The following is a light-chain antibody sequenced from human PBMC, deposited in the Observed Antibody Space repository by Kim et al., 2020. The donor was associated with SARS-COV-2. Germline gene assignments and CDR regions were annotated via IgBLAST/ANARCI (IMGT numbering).Light chain of an antibody. CDR3: ASYAGGNKLV. CDR1: SSDVGSYDY. V-gene: IGLV2-8*01. Sequence: QSALTQPPSASGSPGQSVTISCTGTSSDVGSYDYVSWYQQQPGNAPRLMIFEVNQRPSGVPDRFSGSKSGNTASLTVSGLQAGDEAYYYCASYAGGNKLVFGGGTQLTVL. J-gene: IGLJ3*02. CDR2: EVN.